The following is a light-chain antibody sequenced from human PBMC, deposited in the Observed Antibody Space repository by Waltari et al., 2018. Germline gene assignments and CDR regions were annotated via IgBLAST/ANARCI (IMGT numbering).Light chain of an antibody. CDR1: QSLTKRY. Sequence: VLTQSPGTPSLSPGARVSISCRASQSLTKRYLAWYQQKPGQDPRLLIYGASSRAAGIPDRFSGSGSGTDFTLTISRLEPEDFAVYYCQQYGSSVMYTFGQGTKLEIK. CDR3: QQYGSSVMYT. CDR2: GAS. V-gene: IGKV3-20*01. J-gene: IGKJ2*01.